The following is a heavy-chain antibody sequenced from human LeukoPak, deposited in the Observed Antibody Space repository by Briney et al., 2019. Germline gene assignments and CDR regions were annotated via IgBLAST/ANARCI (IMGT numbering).Heavy chain of an antibody. D-gene: IGHD3-10*01. CDR2: IYYSGST. J-gene: IGHJ6*03. CDR3: ARLDTMRSGSYNYYYYMDV. V-gene: IGHV4-39*07. CDR1: GGSLSSSSYY. Sequence: SETLSLTCTVSGGSLSSSSYYWGWIRQPPGKGLEWIGSIYYSGSTYYNPSLKSRVTISVDTSKNQFSLKLSSVTAADTAVYYCARLDTMRSGSYNYYYYMDVWGKGTTVTISS.